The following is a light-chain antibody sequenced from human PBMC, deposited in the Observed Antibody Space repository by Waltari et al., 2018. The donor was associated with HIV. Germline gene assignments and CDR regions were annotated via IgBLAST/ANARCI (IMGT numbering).Light chain of an antibody. CDR3: QQYGSAPIT. Sequence: IVLTQSPATLSLSPGEGAVLPCRASQSVSNSYVAWYQQNVGQAPSLLIYCASRRAIGIPDRFSGSWSGTDFTLTISGLAPEDFAVYYCQQYGSAPITFGQGTRLEIK. V-gene: IGKV3-20*01. CDR1: QSVSNSY. J-gene: IGKJ5*01. CDR2: CAS.